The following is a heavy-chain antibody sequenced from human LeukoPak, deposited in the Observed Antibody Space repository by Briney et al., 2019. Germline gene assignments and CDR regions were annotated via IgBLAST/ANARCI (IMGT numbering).Heavy chain of an antibody. CDR2: ISGSGDST. Sequence: GGSLRLSCAASGLTFSSYAMSWVRQAPGKGLEWVSTISGSGDSTYYADSVKGRFTISRDNSKNTLYLQMNSLRAEDTAVYYCAKNVMTYFDYWGQGTLVTVSS. V-gene: IGHV3-23*01. D-gene: IGHD2/OR15-2a*01. CDR1: GLTFSSYA. CDR3: AKNVMTYFDY. J-gene: IGHJ4*02.